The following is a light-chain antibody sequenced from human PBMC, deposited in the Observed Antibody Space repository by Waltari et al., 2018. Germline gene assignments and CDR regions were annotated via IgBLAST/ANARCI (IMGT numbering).Light chain of an antibody. CDR3: QQYYRSRT. CDR2: WAS. J-gene: IGKJ1*01. V-gene: IGKV4-1*01. CDR1: QSVFYRSDNKNY. Sequence: DIVMTQSPDSLAVSLGERATIDCKSSQSVFYRSDNKNYLAWYQHKPGQPPKLLFYWASTRESEVPDRVSAGGYGTDFTLPINNRQAEDVAVYYCQQYYRSRTFGQGTKVEIK.